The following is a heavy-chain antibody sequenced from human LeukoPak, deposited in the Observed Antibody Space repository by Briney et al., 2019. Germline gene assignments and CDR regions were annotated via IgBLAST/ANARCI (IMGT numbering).Heavy chain of an antibody. D-gene: IGHD4-17*01. Sequence: ASVKVSCKASGGTFSSYAISWVRQAPGQGLEWMGGIIPVFGTANYAQKFQGRVTITADESTSTAYMELSSLRSEDTAVYYCARDGRYGDLPTSFDYWGQGTLVTVSS. CDR2: IIPVFGTA. V-gene: IGHV1-69*13. J-gene: IGHJ4*02. CDR1: GGTFSSYA. CDR3: ARDGRYGDLPTSFDY.